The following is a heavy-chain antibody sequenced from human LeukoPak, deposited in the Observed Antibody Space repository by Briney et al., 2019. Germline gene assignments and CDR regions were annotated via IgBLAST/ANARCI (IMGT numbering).Heavy chain of an antibody. CDR2: ISKDGSNE. CDR3: VRDRGDGYNQIDY. D-gene: IGHD5-24*01. V-gene: IGHV3-30*04. J-gene: IGHJ4*02. CDR1: GFTFSSYG. Sequence: GGSLRLSCAASGFTFSSYGLHWVRKAPGKGLECVAVISKDGSNEYYADPGKGRFTISRDNSKNTLYLQMNSLRTEDTAVYYCVRDRGDGYNQIDYWGQGTLVTVSS.